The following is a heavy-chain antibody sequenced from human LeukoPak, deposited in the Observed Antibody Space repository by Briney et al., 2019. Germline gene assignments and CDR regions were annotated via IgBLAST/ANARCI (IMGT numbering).Heavy chain of an antibody. J-gene: IGHJ4*02. Sequence: SCKASGYTFTSYYMHWVRQAPDKGLEWVAVISYDGSNKYYADSVKGRFTISRDNSKSTLYLQMNSLRAEDTAVFYCAKDRVAAAGTFDYWGQGTLVTVSS. CDR1: GYTFTSYY. CDR2: ISYDGSNK. V-gene: IGHV3-30*04. D-gene: IGHD6-13*01. CDR3: AKDRVAAAGTFDY.